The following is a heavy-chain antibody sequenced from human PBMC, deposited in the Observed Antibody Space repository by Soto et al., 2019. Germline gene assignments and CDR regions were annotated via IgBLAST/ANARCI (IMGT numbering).Heavy chain of an antibody. J-gene: IGHJ4*02. CDR1: GYNLGAYY. Sequence: ASVKVPCKASGYNLGAYYTYWVRQAPGQRLEWMGWINAGNGNTKYSQKFQGRVTITRDTSASTAYMELSSLRSEDTAVYYCARDYYDSSEFDYWGQGTLVTVSS. D-gene: IGHD3-22*01. V-gene: IGHV1-3*01. CDR2: INAGNGNT. CDR3: ARDYYDSSEFDY.